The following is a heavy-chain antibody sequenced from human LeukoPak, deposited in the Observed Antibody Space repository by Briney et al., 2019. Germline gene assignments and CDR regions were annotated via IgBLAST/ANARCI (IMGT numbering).Heavy chain of an antibody. Sequence: ASLKVSCKASGYTFTGYYIHWVRQAPGQGLEWMGWINPNSGDTTYAQKFQGRVTMTRDTSISTAFMELSSLRSDDTAMYYCSRDLLMYYSGSGEYTWGQGTQVTVSS. D-gene: IGHD3-10*01. CDR1: GYTFTGYY. J-gene: IGHJ5*02. V-gene: IGHV1-2*02. CDR3: SRDLLMYYSGSGEYT. CDR2: INPNSGDT.